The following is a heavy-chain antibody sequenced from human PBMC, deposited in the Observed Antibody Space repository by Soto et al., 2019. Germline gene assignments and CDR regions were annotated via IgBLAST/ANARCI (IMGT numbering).Heavy chain of an antibody. V-gene: IGHV3-48*02. J-gene: IGHJ4*02. CDR3: ARGPHYYDSSGYDY. CDR1: GFTFSSYS. Sequence: PGGSLRLSCAASGFTFSSYSMNWVRQAPGKGLEWVSYISSSSTIYYADSVKGRFTISRDNAKNSLYLQMNSLRDEDTAVYYCARGPHYYDSSGYDYWGQGTLVTVSS. D-gene: IGHD3-22*01. CDR2: ISSSSTI.